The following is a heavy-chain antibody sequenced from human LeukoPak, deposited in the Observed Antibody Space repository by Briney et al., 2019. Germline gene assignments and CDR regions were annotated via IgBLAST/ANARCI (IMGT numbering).Heavy chain of an antibody. CDR3: ARVGHPWGIEDAFDI. Sequence: SPTLSLTSAISGDSVSSNSATWNWIRQSPSRGLEWLGSTYYRSKWYNDYAVSVKSRITINPDTSKNQFSLQLNSVTAEDTAVYYCARVGHPWGIEDAFDIWGQGTMVTVSS. CDR1: GDSVSSNSAT. CDR2: TYYRSKWYN. V-gene: IGHV6-1*01. D-gene: IGHD3-16*01. J-gene: IGHJ3*02.